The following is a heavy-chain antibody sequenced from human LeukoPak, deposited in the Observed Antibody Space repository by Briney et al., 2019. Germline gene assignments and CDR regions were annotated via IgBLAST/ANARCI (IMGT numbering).Heavy chain of an antibody. Sequence: ASVMLSCKASGYTFTAYYINWVRQAPGQGPEWMGRINPKSGGANYTQKFEGRVTITRDTSISTVYMELSSLRSDDTAMYYCATFSRARMNDYWGQGPLVTVSS. CDR3: ATFSRARMNDY. V-gene: IGHV1-2*06. J-gene: IGHJ4*02. CDR1: GYTFTAYY. CDR2: INPKSGGA. D-gene: IGHD2-8*01.